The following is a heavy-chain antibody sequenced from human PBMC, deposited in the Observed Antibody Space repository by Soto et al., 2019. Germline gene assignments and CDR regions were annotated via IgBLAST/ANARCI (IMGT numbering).Heavy chain of an antibody. V-gene: IGHV1-3*01. J-gene: IGHJ2*01. CDR3: ARVVSLYWYFDL. CDR2: INAGNGNT. CDR1: GYTFTNYA. Sequence: QVQLVQSGAAVKKPGASVKVSCKASGYTFTNYAMHWVRQAPGQRLEWMGWINAGNGNTKYSQKFQGRVTITRDTSASTAYMELISLRSEDTAVYSCARVVSLYWYFDLWGRGTLVTVSS. D-gene: IGHD2-21*01.